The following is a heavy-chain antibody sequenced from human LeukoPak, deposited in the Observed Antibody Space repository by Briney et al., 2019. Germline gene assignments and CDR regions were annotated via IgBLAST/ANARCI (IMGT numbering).Heavy chain of an antibody. CDR2: INWNGGSI. CDR3: ARVLGGNRRSGRYFDY. J-gene: IGHJ4*02. D-gene: IGHD4-23*01. Sequence: AGGSLRLSCAATGFTLDDYGMSWVRQAPGKGLEWVSGINWNGGSIGYADSVKGRFTISRDNAKNSLYLQMNSLRAEDTALYYCARVLGGNRRSGRYFDYWGQGTLVTVSS. V-gene: IGHV3-20*04. CDR1: GFTLDDYG.